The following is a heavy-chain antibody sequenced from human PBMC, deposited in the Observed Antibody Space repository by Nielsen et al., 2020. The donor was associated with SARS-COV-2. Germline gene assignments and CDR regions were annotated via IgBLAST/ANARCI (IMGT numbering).Heavy chain of an antibody. Sequence: SETLSLTCTVSGGSISSSSYYWGWIRQPPGKGLEWIGSIYYSGSTYYNPSLKSRVTISVDTSKNQFSLKLSSVTAADTAVYYCARGLGELSLYQNWFDPWGQGTLVTVSS. CDR2: IYYSGST. CDR1: GGSISSSSYY. V-gene: IGHV4-39*07. J-gene: IGHJ5*02. CDR3: ARGLGELSLYQNWFDP. D-gene: IGHD3-16*02.